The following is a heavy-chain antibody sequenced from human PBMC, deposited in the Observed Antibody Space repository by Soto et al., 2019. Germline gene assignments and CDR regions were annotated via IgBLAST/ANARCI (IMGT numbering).Heavy chain of an antibody. CDR3: AKRLFAVVVVGGYDI. J-gene: IGHJ3*02. V-gene: IGHV3-23*01. Sequence: VGSLRLSCVASGITSSSYAMGWVRQAPGRGLEWVAGISGNGGSSYYAGAVKGRFTISRDNSKNTLYLQMSSLTVEDTAVYYCAKRLFAVVVVGGYDIWGQGTMVTVSS. CDR2: ISGNGGSS. D-gene: IGHD3-3*01. CDR1: GITSSSYA.